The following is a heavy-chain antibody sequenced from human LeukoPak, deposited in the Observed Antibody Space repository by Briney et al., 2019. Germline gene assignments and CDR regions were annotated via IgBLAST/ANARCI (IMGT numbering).Heavy chain of an antibody. J-gene: IGHJ4*02. V-gene: IGHV1-2*02. CDR2: INPNSGGT. CDR3: ARVGCGGGSCYSFY. CDR1: GYTFTGYY. D-gene: IGHD2-15*01. Sequence: ASVKVSCKASGYTFTGYYMHWVRQAPGQGLEWMGWINPNSGGTNYAQKFQGRVTMTRDTSISTAYMELSRLRSDDTAVYYCARVGCGGGSCYSFYWGQGTLVTVSS.